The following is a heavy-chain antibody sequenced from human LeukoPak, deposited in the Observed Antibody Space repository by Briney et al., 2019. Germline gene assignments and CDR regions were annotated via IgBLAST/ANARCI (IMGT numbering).Heavy chain of an antibody. D-gene: IGHD5-12*01. CDR2: ITGSGGST. CDR1: GFTFSNYA. Sequence: SGGSLRLSCAVSGFTFSNYAMSWVRQAPGKGLEWVSAITGSGGSTYYADSVKGRFTISRDNSKNTLYLQMSSVRAEDTAIYYCAKSRYVQYSMDVWGQGTTVTVSS. V-gene: IGHV3-23*01. J-gene: IGHJ6*02. CDR3: AKSRYVQYSMDV.